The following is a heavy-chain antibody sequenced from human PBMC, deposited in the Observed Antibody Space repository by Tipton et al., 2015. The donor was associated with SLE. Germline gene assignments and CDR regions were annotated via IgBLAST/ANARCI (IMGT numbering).Heavy chain of an antibody. CDR2: TYFRSKWYY. CDR3: ARGRNHAFDV. V-gene: IGHV6-1*01. Sequence: GLVKPSQTLSLTCDISGDSVSSNSAAWNWIRQSPSRGLEWLGRTYFRSKWYYDYAVSVRSRITLNPDTSKNQFSLHLSSVTPEDTAVYYCARGRNHAFDVWGQGTLVTVSS. CDR1: GDSVSSNSAA. J-gene: IGHJ3*01.